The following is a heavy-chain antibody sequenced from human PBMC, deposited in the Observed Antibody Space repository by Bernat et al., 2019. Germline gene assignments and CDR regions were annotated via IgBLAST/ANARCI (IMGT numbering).Heavy chain of an antibody. CDR1: GGSISSSSYY. CDR3: ARHPAGYGDPYYYFDY. CDR2: ISYSGST. V-gene: IGHV4-39*01. Sequence: QLQLQESGPGLVKPSETLSLTCTVSGGSISSSSYYWGWIRQPPGKGLEWIGSISYSGSTYYNPSIKSRVTISVDTSKNQFSLKLSSVTAADTAVYYCARHPAGYGDPYYYFDYWGQGTLVTVSS. J-gene: IGHJ4*02. D-gene: IGHD4-17*01.